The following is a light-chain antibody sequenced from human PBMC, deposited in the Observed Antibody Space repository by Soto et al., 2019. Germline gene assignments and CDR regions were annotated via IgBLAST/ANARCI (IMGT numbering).Light chain of an antibody. V-gene: IGKV1-5*03. J-gene: IGKJ4*01. CDR1: QSISSW. Sequence: DIQVTQSPSTLSASVGDRVTITCRASQSISSWLAWYQQKPGKAPKLLIYKASSLESGIPSRFSGSVSGTEFTLTISSLQPDDFATYYCQQYNSYSLTFGGGTKVDIK. CDR2: KAS. CDR3: QQYNSYSLT.